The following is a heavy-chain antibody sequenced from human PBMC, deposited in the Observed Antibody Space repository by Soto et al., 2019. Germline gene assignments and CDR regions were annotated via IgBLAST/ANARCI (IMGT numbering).Heavy chain of an antibody. V-gene: IGHV4-34*01. CDR2: INRSGST. Sequence: QMQLQQWGAGLLKPSETLSLTCAVYGGSFSGYYYYWIRQPPGKGLEWIGEINRSGSTNYNPSLKSRVTISVDTSKNQFSLTLSSVTAADKAIYYWARGGLTTVPPLTWGQGTLVTVSS. CDR3: ARGGLTTVPPLT. CDR1: GGSFSGYY. J-gene: IGHJ4*02. D-gene: IGHD4-17*01.